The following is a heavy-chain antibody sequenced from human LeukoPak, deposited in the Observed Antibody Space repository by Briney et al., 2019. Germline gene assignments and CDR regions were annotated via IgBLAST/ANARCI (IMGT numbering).Heavy chain of an antibody. CDR3: AKGSYYDSSGSFYFDY. CDR1: GFTFDDYG. D-gene: IGHD3-22*01. J-gene: IGHJ4*02. V-gene: IGHV3-23*01. CDR2: ISGSGDNT. Sequence: GGSLRLSCAASGFTFDDYGMSWVRQAPGKGLEWVSGISGSGDNTYYADSVKGRFTISRDNSKNTLYVQVNSLGTEDTAAYYCAKGSYYDSSGSFYFDYWGQGTLVTVSS.